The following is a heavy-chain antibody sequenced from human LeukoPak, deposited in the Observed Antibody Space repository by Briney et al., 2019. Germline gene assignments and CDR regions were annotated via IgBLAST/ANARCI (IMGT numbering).Heavy chain of an antibody. CDR3: AKDSYGDYAFDY. Sequence: PGGSLRLSCAASGFTFSTYAMSWVRQAPGKGLEWVSAISGSGGSTYYADSVKGRFTISRDNSKNTLYLQMNSLRAEDTAVYYCAKDSYGDYAFDYWGQGTLVTVSS. J-gene: IGHJ4*02. D-gene: IGHD4-17*01. V-gene: IGHV3-23*01. CDR1: GFTFSTYA. CDR2: ISGSGGST.